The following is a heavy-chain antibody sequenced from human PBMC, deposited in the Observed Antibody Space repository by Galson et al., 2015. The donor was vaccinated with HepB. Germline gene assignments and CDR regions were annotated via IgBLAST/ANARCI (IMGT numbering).Heavy chain of an antibody. CDR1: GFTFSSYS. CDR3: ARAPLVDYSSGWAGGGFDI. Sequence: SLRLSCAASGFTFSSYSMNWVRQAPGKGLEWVSGINWNGGSTGYADSVKGRFTISRDNAKNSLYLQMNSLRAEDTALYYCARAPLVDYSSGWAGGGFDIWGQGTMVTVSS. CDR2: INWNGGST. V-gene: IGHV3-20*04. D-gene: IGHD6-19*01. J-gene: IGHJ3*02.